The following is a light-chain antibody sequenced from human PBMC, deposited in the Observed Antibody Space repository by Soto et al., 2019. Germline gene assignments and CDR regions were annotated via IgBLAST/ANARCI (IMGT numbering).Light chain of an antibody. CDR1: QSVSSY. V-gene: IGKV3-11*01. CDR2: DAS. J-gene: IGKJ3*01. CDR3: QQRPDWPPT. Sequence: EIVLTQSPATLSLSPGERATLSCRASQSVSSYLAWYQQKPGQAPRLLIYDASHRATGIPARFSGSGSGTDFTLTISSLEPEDFAVYYCQQRPDWPPTFGPGTKVDIK.